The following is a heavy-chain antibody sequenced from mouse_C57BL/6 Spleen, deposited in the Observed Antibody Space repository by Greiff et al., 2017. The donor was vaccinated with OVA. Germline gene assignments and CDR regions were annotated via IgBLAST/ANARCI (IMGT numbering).Heavy chain of an antibody. D-gene: IGHD3-2*02. V-gene: IGHV1-72*01. CDR3: ARAAQATGLWAY. J-gene: IGHJ3*01. CDR1: GYTFTSYW. CDR2: IDPNSGGT. Sequence: QQSCKASGYTFTSYWMHWVKQRPGRGLEWIGRIDPNSGGTKYNEKFKSKATLTVDKPSSTAYMQLSSLTSEDSAVYYCARAAQATGLWAYWGQGTLVTVSA.